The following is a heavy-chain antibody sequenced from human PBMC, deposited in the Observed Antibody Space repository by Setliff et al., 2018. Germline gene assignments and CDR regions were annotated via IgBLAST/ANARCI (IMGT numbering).Heavy chain of an antibody. CDR3: ARLNFWSGFWYFTL. CDR1: GESFSNNY. J-gene: IGHJ4*02. V-gene: IGHV4-34*01. Sequence: PSETLSLTCSVYGESFSNNYWSWIRQSPGRGLEWIGESNHGGSTSYNPSLKGRVSISVDTAENQVSLKVNSVTAADTGVYYCARLNFWSGFWYFTLWGQGTPVTVSS. D-gene: IGHD3-3*01. CDR2: SNHGGST.